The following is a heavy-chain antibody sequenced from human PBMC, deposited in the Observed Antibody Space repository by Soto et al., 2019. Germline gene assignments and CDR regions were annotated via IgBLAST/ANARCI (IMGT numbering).Heavy chain of an antibody. Sequence: EVQLVESGGGLVPPGGSLRLSCAASGFTVRSSFMSWVRQAPGKGLEWVSVIYSGGGTYYADSVKGRFTISRDKSKNMLYLQMNSLRAEDTAVYYCARDRYYDILTGYRDCMDLCGQGTTVTVSS. CDR1: GFTVRSSF. J-gene: IGHJ6*02. D-gene: IGHD3-9*01. CDR3: ARDRYYDILTGYRDCMDL. V-gene: IGHV3-66*01. CDR2: IYSGGGT.